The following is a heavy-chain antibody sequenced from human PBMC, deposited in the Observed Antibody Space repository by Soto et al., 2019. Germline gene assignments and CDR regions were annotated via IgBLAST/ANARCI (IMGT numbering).Heavy chain of an antibody. V-gene: IGHV3-33*01. Sequence: QVQLVESGGGVVQPGGSLRLSCAASGLRFSSYGIHWVRQAPGKGLQWVAVIWFVGSKQYYADSVKGRFNISRDNSKNTVYLQMNSLRADDTAVYYCARELLYGSGSRDFHYYGMDVWGQGTTVTVSS. CDR3: ARELLYGSGSRDFHYYGMDV. J-gene: IGHJ6*02. CDR2: IWFVGSKQ. CDR1: GLRFSSYG. D-gene: IGHD3-10*01.